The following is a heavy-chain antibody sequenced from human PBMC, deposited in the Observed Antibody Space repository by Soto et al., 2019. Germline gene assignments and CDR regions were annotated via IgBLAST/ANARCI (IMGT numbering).Heavy chain of an antibody. Sequence: QVQLVQSGAEVKKPGASVKVSCKASGYTFTGYYRHWVRQAPGQGLEWRGGINPNSGGTNYATKFQGWVTMTRDTSISTAYMELSRLRSDDTAVYYCARGGYYLYNWNYYYYGMDVWGQGTTVTVSS. CDR2: INPNSGGT. D-gene: IGHD1-20*01. J-gene: IGHJ6*02. V-gene: IGHV1-2*04. CDR1: GYTFTGYY. CDR3: ARGGYYLYNWNYYYYGMDV.